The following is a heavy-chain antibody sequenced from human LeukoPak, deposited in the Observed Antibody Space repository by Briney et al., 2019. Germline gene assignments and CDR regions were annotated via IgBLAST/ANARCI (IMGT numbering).Heavy chain of an antibody. V-gene: IGHV4-39*01. D-gene: IGHD1-26*01. J-gene: IGHJ4*02. CDR1: GGSISSSSYS. Sequence: PSETLSLTCTVSGGSISSSSYSWAWIRQSPGKGLEWIGSISPRGNTYYDLTLKSRVTISVDTSKNQFSLKLSSVTATDTAVYYCARLGRDLELKYFSLWGQGGLVAVS. CDR3: ARLGRDLELKYFSL. CDR2: ISPRGNT.